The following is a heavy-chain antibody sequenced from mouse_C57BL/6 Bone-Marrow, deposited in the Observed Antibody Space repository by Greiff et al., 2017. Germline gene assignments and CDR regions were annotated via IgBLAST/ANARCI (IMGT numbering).Heavy chain of an antibody. V-gene: IGHV1-50*01. CDR1: GYTFTSYW. J-gene: IGHJ2*01. Sequence: QVQLQQPGAELVKPGASVKLSCKASGYTFTSYWMQWVKQRPGQGLEWIGEIDPSDSYTNYNQKFKGQATLTVDTSSSTAYMQLSSLTSEDSAVYYCARGGLRRRRRVVWDYWGQGTTLTVSS. CDR2: IDPSDSYT. D-gene: IGHD2-2*01. CDR3: ARGGLRRRRRVVWDY.